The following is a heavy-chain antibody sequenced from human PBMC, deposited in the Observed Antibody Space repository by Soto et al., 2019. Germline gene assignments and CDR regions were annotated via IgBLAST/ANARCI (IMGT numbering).Heavy chain of an antibody. V-gene: IGHV3-21*01. Sequence: PGGSLRLSCAASGLTFSNYAMSWVRQAPAKGLEWVSSISSSSTYIYYADSVKGRLTISRDNAKNSLYLQMNSLRAEDTAVYYCARDRTWFGEVLMDVWGQGTTVTVSS. J-gene: IGHJ6*02. D-gene: IGHD3-10*01. CDR1: GLTFSNYA. CDR3: ARDRTWFGEVLMDV. CDR2: ISSSSTYI.